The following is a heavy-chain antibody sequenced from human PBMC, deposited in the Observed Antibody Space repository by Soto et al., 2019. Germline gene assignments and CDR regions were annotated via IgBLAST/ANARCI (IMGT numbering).Heavy chain of an antibody. D-gene: IGHD2-21*02. V-gene: IGHV4-59*01. CDR1: GGSISRYY. Sequence: SETLSLTCTVAGGSISRYYLSWIRQPPGKGLEWIGYIYNTGSTVYNPPFKSRVTISVDTSKNQFSLKLNSVTAADTAVYYCARDLWGYCGTDCYPLDVWGQGTTVTVSS. CDR2: IYNTGST. J-gene: IGHJ6*02. CDR3: ARDLWGYCGTDCYPLDV.